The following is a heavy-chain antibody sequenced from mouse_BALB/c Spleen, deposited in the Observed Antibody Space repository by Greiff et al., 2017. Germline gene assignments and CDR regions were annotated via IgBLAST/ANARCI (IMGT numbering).Heavy chain of an antibody. Sequence: QVQLQQSGAELVKPGASVKLSCKASGYTFTSYWMHWVKQRPGQGLEWIGEINPSNGRTNYNQKFKSKATLTVDKSSSTAYMQLSSLTSEDSAVYCGGRVDYDGDYWGQGTTLTVSS. D-gene: IGHD2-4*01. CDR1: GYTFTSYW. J-gene: IGHJ2*01. V-gene: IGHV1S81*02. CDR2: INPSNGRT. CDR3: GRVDYDGDY.